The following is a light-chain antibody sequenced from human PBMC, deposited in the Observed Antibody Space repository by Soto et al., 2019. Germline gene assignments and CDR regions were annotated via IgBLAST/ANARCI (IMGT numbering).Light chain of an antibody. J-gene: IGLJ2*01. CDR1: SSDVGGYNY. CDR2: EVS. CDR3: SSYAVNNNLGV. V-gene: IGLV2-8*01. Sequence: QSVLTQPPSASGSPGQSVTISCTGTSSDVGGYNYVSWYQQYPGKAPKLMIYEVSKRPSGVPDRFSGSKSGNTASLTVSGLQAEDEADYYCSSYAVNNNLGVFGGGTKVTV.